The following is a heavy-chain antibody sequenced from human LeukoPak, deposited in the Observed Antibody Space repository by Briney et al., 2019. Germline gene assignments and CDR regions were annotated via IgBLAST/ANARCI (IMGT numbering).Heavy chain of an antibody. CDR3: ARDRDSSGWYEGFDY. V-gene: IGHV3-30-3*01. CDR2: ISYDGSNK. CDR1: GFTFSSSA. Sequence: PGGSLRLSCAASGFTFSSSAMHWGRHAPHTGMGRVAVISYDGSNKYYADSVKGRFTISRDNSKNTLYLQMNSLRADDTAVYYCARDRDSSGWYEGFDYWGQGTLVTVSS. J-gene: IGHJ4*02. D-gene: IGHD6-19*01.